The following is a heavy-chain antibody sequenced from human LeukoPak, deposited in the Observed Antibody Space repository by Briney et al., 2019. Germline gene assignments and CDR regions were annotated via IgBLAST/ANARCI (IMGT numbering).Heavy chain of an antibody. D-gene: IGHD3-10*01. Sequence: GGSLRLSCAASGFTFSSYSMNWVRQTPGGGLECVSVLYSGGAAYYADSVKGRFTISRDTSKNTLSLQMNSLRVEDTALYYCARGTFSPQGSYYGHWGQGTRVTVSS. CDR3: ARGTFSPQGSYYGH. CDR1: GFTFSSYS. CDR2: LYSGGAA. J-gene: IGHJ4*02. V-gene: IGHV3-53*01.